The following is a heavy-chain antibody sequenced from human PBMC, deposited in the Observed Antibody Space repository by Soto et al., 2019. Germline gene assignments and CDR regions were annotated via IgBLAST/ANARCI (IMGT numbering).Heavy chain of an antibody. CDR2: INPNSGGT. CDR1: GYTFTGYY. Sequence: QVQLVQSGAEVKKPGASVKVSCKASGYTFTGYYMHWVRQAPGQGLEWMGWINPNSGGTNYAQKFQRRVTMTRETSISTAYLDLSRLRSDDTAVYYCARTPVGGADYYGMDVWGQGTTVTVSS. V-gene: IGHV1-2*02. D-gene: IGHD3-16*01. CDR3: ARTPVGGADYYGMDV. J-gene: IGHJ6*02.